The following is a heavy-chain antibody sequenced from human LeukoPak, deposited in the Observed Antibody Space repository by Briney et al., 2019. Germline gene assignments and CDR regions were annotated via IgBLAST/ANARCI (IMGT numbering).Heavy chain of an antibody. CDR2: IYYSGST. J-gene: IGHJ6*03. CDR3: ARAYYDFWSGPHYYYYMDV. V-gene: IGHV4-59*01. D-gene: IGHD3-3*01. Sequence: PSETLSLTCTVSGGSISSYYWSWIRQPPGKGLEWIGYIYYSGSTNYNPSLKSRVTISVDTSKNQFSLKLSSVTAADTAVYYCARAYYDFWSGPHYYYYMDVWGKGTTVTVSS. CDR1: GGSISSYY.